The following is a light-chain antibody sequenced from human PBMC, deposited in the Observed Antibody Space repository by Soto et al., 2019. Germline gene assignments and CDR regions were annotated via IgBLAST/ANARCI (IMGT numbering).Light chain of an antibody. V-gene: IGLV2-14*01. CDR3: SSYSSSGTLFV. CDR2: EVT. Sequence: QSALTQPASVSGSPGQSITVSCTGTSSDVGGHNYVSWFQQHPGQAPKPLIYEVTTRPSGVSTRFSGSKSGNTASLTISGLQAEDEADYHCSSYSSSGTLFVFGTGTKLTVL. J-gene: IGLJ1*01. CDR1: SSDVGGHNY.